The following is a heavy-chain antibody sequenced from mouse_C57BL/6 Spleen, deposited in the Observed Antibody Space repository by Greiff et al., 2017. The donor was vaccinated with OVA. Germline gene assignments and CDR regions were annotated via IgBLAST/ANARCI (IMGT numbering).Heavy chain of an antibody. CDR1: GYTFTSYW. D-gene: IGHD2-10*01. J-gene: IGHJ1*03. CDR2: INPSNGGT. CDR3: AREGAYTWGYFDV. Sequence: QVQLKQPGTELVKPGASVKLSCKASGYTFTSYWMHWVKQRPGQGLEWIGNINPSNGGTNYNEKFKSKATLTVDKSSSTAYMQLSSLTSEDSAVYYCAREGAYTWGYFDVWGTGTTVTVSS. V-gene: IGHV1-53*01.